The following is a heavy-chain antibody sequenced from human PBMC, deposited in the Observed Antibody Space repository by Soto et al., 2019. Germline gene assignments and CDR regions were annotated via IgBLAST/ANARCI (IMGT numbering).Heavy chain of an antibody. Sequence: GGSLRLSCAASGFTFSSYWMHWVRQAPGKWLVCVSRINNDGTSTSYADSVKGRFTISRDNAKNIVYLQMNSLRADDTAVYYCAREDNDYRAYFYYGMDVWGQGXTVTVYS. CDR1: GFTFSSYW. V-gene: IGHV3-74*01. J-gene: IGHJ6*02. CDR3: AREDNDYRAYFYYGMDV. D-gene: IGHD4-4*01. CDR2: INNDGTST.